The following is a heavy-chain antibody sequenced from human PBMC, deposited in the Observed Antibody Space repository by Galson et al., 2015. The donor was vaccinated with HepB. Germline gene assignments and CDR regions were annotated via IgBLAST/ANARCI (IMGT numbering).Heavy chain of an antibody. CDR3: ATSLGQWLVFGCPDY. Sequence: SLRLSCAASGFTFISYGMHWVRQAPGKGLEWLALISFDGRNTYYADAVKGRFTISRDKSRNTLHLQMSSLTADDTAVYYCATSLGQWLVFGCPDYWGQGTLVTVSS. CDR2: ISFDGRNT. CDR1: GFTFISYG. D-gene: IGHD6-19*01. J-gene: IGHJ4*02. V-gene: IGHV3-30*03.